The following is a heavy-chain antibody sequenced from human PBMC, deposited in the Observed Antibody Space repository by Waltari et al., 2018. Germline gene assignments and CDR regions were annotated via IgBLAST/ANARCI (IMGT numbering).Heavy chain of an antibody. CDR3: ARDTPAPRITGATSVDY. V-gene: IGHV4-38-2*02. CDR1: GYSISSGSY. D-gene: IGHD1-20*01. J-gene: IGHJ4*02. Sequence: QVQLQESGPGLVKPSETLSLTCAVSGYSISSGSYWGWTRQPPGKGLEWIGSIYHSGSTFYNPSLKSRVTISVDTSKNQFALKLSSVTAADTAVYYCARDTPAPRITGATSVDYWGQGTLVTVSS. CDR2: IYHSGST.